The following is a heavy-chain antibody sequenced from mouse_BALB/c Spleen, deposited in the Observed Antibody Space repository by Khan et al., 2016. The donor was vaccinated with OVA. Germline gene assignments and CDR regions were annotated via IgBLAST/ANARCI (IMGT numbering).Heavy chain of an antibody. Sequence: VQLVESGPGLVQPSQSLSITCTASAFSLTNYGVHWVSQSPGKGLEWLGVIWSGGSTDYNAAFISRLSIRKDNTKSQAFFQMNSLQPDDTAIYCAASQHYGCFAYWGQGTLVTVSA. J-gene: IGHJ3*01. V-gene: IGHV2-4*02. CDR3: ASQHYGCFAY. CDR1: AFSLTNYG. D-gene: IGHD1-1*01. CDR2: IWSGGST.